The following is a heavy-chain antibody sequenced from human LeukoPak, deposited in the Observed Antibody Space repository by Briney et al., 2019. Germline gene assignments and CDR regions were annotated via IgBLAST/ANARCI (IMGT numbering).Heavy chain of an antibody. D-gene: IGHD3-3*01. CDR3: ARERRFLEWLPEDYFDY. CDR1: GGSISGYY. J-gene: IGHJ4*02. V-gene: IGHV4-59*01. CDR2: IYYSGST. Sequence: SETLSLTCTVSGGSISGYYWSWIRQPPGKGLEWIGYIYYSGSTNYNPSLKSRVTISVDTSKNQFSLKLSSVTAADTAVYYCARERRFLEWLPEDYFDYWGQGTLVTVSS.